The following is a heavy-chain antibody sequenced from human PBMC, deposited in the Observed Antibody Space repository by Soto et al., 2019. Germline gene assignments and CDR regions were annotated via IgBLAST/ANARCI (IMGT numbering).Heavy chain of an antibody. D-gene: IGHD1-1*01. V-gene: IGHV2-5*02. Sequence: QITLKESGPPLVKPTQTLTLTCTFSGFSLSTSGVGVGWIRQPPGKALEWLALIYWDDDKRYRPSLKNRLTITKDTSKNQVVLTMTNMDPVDTATYYCAPNNYLNNWFDPWGQGTLVTVSS. CDR1: GFSLSTSGVG. CDR3: APNNYLNNWFDP. J-gene: IGHJ5*02. CDR2: IYWDDDK.